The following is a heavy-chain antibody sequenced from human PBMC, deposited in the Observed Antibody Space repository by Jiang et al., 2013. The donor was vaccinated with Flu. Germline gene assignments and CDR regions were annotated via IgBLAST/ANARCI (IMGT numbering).Heavy chain of an antibody. Sequence: VQLVESGGGLVQPGGSLGLSCAASGLTFSDHYMDWVRQAPGKGLEWVGRSRNKANSYTTAYAASVKGRFTISRDDSKNSLYLQMNSLETEDTAVYYCAPLNWFDPWGQGTLATVSS. CDR2: SRNKANSYTT. CDR1: GLTFSDHY. CDR3: APLNWFDP. J-gene: IGHJ5*02. V-gene: IGHV3-72*01.